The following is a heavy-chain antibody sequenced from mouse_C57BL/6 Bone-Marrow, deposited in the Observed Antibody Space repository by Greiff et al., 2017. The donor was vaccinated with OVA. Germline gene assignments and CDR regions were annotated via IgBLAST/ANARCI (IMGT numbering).Heavy chain of an antibody. CDR1: GFNIKDDY. D-gene: IGHD4-1*01. CDR2: IDPENGDT. Sequence: EVQGVESGAELVRPGASVKLSCTASGFNIKDDYMHWVKQRPEQGLEWIGWIDPENGDTEYASKFQGKATITADTSSNTAYLQLSSLTSEDTAVYYCTTTGTGYFDVWGTGTTVTVSS. CDR3: TTTGTGYFDV. J-gene: IGHJ1*03. V-gene: IGHV14-4*01.